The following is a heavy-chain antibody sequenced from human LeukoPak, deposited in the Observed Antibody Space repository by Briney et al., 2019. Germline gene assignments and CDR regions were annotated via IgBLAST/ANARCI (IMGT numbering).Heavy chain of an antibody. CDR3: ARVMITFGGVIVVYYFDY. J-gene: IGHJ4*02. CDR2: INTNTGNP. V-gene: IGHV7-4-1*02. D-gene: IGHD3-16*02. Sequence: ASVKVSCKASGYTFTSYAMNWVRQAPGQGLEWMGWINTNTGNPTYALGFTGRFVFSLDTSVSTAYLQISSLKAEDTAVYYCARVMITFGGVIVVYYFDYWGQGTLVTVSS. CDR1: GYTFTSYA.